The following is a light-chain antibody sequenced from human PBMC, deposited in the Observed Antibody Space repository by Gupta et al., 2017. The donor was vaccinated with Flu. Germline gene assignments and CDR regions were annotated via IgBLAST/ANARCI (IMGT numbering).Light chain of an antibody. CDR1: RSDLGCYIS. J-gene: IGLJ1*01. CDR3: SSYTSSTTYF. Sequence: SITIPFPGTRSDLGCYISGSLYQQHQGKAPKLMIYDVIDRPSGVSNLFSGSKSGNTASLTISGLQAEDEADYYCSSYTSSTTYFFGSGTKVTVL. CDR2: DVI. V-gene: IGLV2-14*04.